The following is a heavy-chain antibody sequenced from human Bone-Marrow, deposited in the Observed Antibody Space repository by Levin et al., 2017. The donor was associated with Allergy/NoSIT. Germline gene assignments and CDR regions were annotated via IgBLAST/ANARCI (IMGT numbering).Heavy chain of an antibody. V-gene: IGHV4-38-2*02. CDR3: AREYYLDV. J-gene: IGHJ6*03. Sequence: SQTLSLTCTVSGFSVPEYYWGWIRQPPGKGLEWIGTIYHGGDIYYNPSLTSRVTISIDTSKNQFSLKVTSMTAADSAVYYCAREYYLDVWGKGTTVTVSS. CDR2: IYHGGDI. CDR1: GFSVPEYY.